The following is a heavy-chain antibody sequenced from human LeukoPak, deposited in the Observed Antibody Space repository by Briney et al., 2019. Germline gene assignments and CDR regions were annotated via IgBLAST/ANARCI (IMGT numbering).Heavy chain of an antibody. CDR3: AKKMDDAFDV. Sequence: GGSLRLSCAASGFTFSSYSMNWVRQAPGKGLEWVAFISGTSAYISCADSVKGRFTISRDNAKNSLYLQMDNLRAEDTAVYYCAKKMDDAFDVWGQGTMVTVSS. CDR1: GFTFSSYS. D-gene: IGHD5-24*01. J-gene: IGHJ3*01. V-gene: IGHV3-21*01. CDR2: ISGTSAYI.